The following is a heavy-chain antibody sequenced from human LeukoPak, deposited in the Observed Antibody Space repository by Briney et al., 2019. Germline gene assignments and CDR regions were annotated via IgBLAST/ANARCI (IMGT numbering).Heavy chain of an antibody. CDR1: GYSISNAYY. CDR3: ARGPYSYDSSGAFDI. V-gene: IGHV4-38-2*02. Sequence: SETLSLTCTVSGYSISNAYYWGWIRQPPGKGLEWIGSLYHSGSTYYNPSLKSRVTTSVDTSKNRFSLKLTSVTAADTAVYFCARGPYSYDSSGAFDIWGQGTMVTVSS. D-gene: IGHD3-22*01. CDR2: LYHSGST. J-gene: IGHJ3*02.